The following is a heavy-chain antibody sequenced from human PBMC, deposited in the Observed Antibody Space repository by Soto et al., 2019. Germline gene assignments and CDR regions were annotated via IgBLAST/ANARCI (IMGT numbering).Heavy chain of an antibody. V-gene: IGHV4-31*03. J-gene: IGHJ4*02. CDR1: GGSISSCGYY. CDR2: IYYSGST. D-gene: IGHD1-26*01. Sequence: QVQLQESGPGRVKPSQTLSLTCTVSGGSISSCGYYWSWIRQHPGKGLEWIGYIYYSGSTYYNPSLKSRVTISVDTSKNQFSLKLSSVTAADTAVYYCARWVGATSFDYWGQGTLVTVSS. CDR3: ARWVGATSFDY.